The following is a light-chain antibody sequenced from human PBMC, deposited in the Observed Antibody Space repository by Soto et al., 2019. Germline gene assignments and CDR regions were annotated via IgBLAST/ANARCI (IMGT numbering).Light chain of an antibody. J-gene: IGLJ2*01. CDR3: SSYAGSNSVV. Sequence: QSVLTQSPSASGSPGQSVTISCTGTSSDVGGYNYVSWYQHHPGKAPKVMIYEVSKRPSGVPDRFSVSRSGNTASLTVSGLQAEDEADYYCSSYAGSNSVVFGGGTKVTVL. V-gene: IGLV2-8*01. CDR1: SSDVGGYNY. CDR2: EVS.